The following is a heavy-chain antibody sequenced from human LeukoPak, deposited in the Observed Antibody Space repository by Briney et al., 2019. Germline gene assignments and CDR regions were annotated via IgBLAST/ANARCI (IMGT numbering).Heavy chain of an antibody. V-gene: IGHV3-30-3*01. CDR2: ISYDGSNK. CDR3: ASPAPSYYDFWSGYLGGFDY. Sequence: AGGSLRLSCAASGFTFSSYAMHWVRQAPGKGLEWVAVISYDGSNKYYADFVKGRFTISRDNSKNTLYLQMNSLRAEDTAVYYCASPAPSYYDFWSGYLGGFDYWGQGTLVTVSS. D-gene: IGHD3-3*01. CDR1: GFTFSSYA. J-gene: IGHJ4*02.